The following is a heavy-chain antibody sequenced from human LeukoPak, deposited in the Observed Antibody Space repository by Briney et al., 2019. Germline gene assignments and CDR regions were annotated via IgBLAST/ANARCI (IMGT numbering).Heavy chain of an antibody. V-gene: IGHV4-39*07. CDR3: ARGSGWYRIDY. CDR1: GGSISSRSYS. J-gene: IGHJ4*02. CDR2: IYDSGST. Sequence: SETLSLTCTVSGGSISSRSYSWGWIRQPPGKGLEWIGSIYDSGSTYYKPSLKSRVTISVDTSKNQFSLKLSSVTAADTAVYYCARGSGWYRIDYWGQGTLVTVSS. D-gene: IGHD6-19*01.